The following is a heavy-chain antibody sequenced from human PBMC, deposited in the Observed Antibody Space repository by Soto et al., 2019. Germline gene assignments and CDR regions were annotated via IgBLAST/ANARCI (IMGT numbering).Heavy chain of an antibody. Sequence: SETLSLTCSVSGGSVSDKTYYWIWIRHPPGKRLEWIGYVYYSGTTNYNPSLKSRVTISVDLSKNRFSLRLSSVTTADTALYYCARTTAVPNTLRSRYFFDYWGQGTLVTAPQ. CDR1: GGSVSDKTYY. CDR2: VYYSGTT. V-gene: IGHV4-61*01. CDR3: ARTTAVPNTLRSRYFFDY. D-gene: IGHD4-17*01. J-gene: IGHJ4*02.